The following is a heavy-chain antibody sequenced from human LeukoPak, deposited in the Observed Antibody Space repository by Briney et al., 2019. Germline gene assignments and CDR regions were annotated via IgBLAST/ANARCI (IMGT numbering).Heavy chain of an antibody. D-gene: IGHD5-24*01. J-gene: IGHJ4*02. CDR3: ARGPSRDGYNDY. CDR2: IYYSGST. Sequence: SETLSLTCTVSGGSISSYYWGWIRQPPGKGLEWIGYIYYSGSTNYNPSLKSRATISVDTSKNQFSLKLSSVTAADTAVYYCARGPSRDGYNDYWGQGTLVTVSS. V-gene: IGHV4-59*01. CDR1: GGSISSYY.